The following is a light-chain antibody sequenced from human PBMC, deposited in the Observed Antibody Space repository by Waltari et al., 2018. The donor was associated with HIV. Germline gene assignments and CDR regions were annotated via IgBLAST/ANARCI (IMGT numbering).Light chain of an antibody. Sequence: QSALTQPPSASGSPGQSVTVSCTATTSDIGGYNYVSWYQQHPGKAPKLIIYEVTQRPSGVPDRFSGSKSGNTASLTVSGLQAEDEADYYCSSYAGTNKVFGGGTKLTVL. J-gene: IGLJ3*02. CDR3: SSYAGTNKV. V-gene: IGLV2-8*01. CDR2: EVT. CDR1: TSDIGGYNY.